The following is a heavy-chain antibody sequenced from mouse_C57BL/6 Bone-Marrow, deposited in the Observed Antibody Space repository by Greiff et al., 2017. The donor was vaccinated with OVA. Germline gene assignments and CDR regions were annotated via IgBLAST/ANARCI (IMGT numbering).Heavy chain of an antibody. CDR1: GFTFSSYG. Sequence: EVMLVESGGDLAKPGGSLKLSCAASGFTFSSYGMSWVRQTPDKRLEWVATISSGGSYTYYPDSVKGRFTISRDNAKNTLYLQMSSLKSEDTAMYYCARRGYWGQGTLVTVSA. V-gene: IGHV5-6*02. CDR2: ISSGGSYT. J-gene: IGHJ3*01. CDR3: ARRGY.